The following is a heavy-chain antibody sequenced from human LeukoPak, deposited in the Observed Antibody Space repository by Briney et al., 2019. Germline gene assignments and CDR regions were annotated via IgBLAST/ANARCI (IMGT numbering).Heavy chain of an antibody. D-gene: IGHD2-2*01. J-gene: IGHJ3*02. CDR3: ARFTDGYQNDAFDI. Sequence: SEALSLTCAVYGGSFSGYYWSWIRQPPGKGLEWTGEINHSGSTNYNPSLKSRVTISVDTSKNQFSLKLSSVTAADTAVYYCARFTDGYQNDAFDIWGQGTMVTVSS. V-gene: IGHV4-34*01. CDR2: INHSGST. CDR1: GGSFSGYY.